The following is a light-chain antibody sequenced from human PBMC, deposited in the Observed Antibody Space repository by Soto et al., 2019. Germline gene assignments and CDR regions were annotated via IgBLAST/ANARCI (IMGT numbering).Light chain of an antibody. J-gene: IGLJ3*02. CDR1: SGHSSYD. CDR3: QTWGTGTWV. CDR2: LNSDGSH. V-gene: IGLV4-69*01. Sequence: QLVLTQSPSASASLGASVKLTCTLSSGHSSYDIAWHQQQPDKGPRYLMKLNSDGSHSKGDGIPDRFSGSSSGAERYLTISSLQSEDEADYYCQTWGTGTWVFGGGTKLTVL.